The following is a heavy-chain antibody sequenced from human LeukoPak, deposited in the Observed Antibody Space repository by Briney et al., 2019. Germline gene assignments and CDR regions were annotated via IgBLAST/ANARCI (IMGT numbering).Heavy chain of an antibody. CDR1: GFSLSTSGMC. V-gene: IGHV2-70*11. Sequence: ESGPTLVNPTQTLTLTYTFSGFSLSTSGMCVSWIRHPPETTLEWLARSGWDDDKYYSTSLKTRLTISKDTSKNQVVLTMTHMDPVDTATYYCARGSSFSYYYYMDVWGKGTTVTVSS. CDR2: SGWDDDK. CDR3: ARGSSFSYYYYMDV. J-gene: IGHJ6*03. D-gene: IGHD3-10*01.